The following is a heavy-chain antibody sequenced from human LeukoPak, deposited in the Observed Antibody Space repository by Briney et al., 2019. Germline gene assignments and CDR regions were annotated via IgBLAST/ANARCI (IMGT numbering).Heavy chain of an antibody. CDR2: ISSSSTI. J-gene: IGHJ4*02. Sequence: GGSLRLSCAASGFTFSSYSMNWVRQAPGKGLEWVSYISSSSTIYYADSVKGRFTISRDNAKNSLYLQMNSLRAEDTAVYYCARGGLGDLEFDYWGQGTLVTVSS. D-gene: IGHD3-16*01. V-gene: IGHV3-48*01. CDR3: ARGGLGDLEFDY. CDR1: GFTFSSYS.